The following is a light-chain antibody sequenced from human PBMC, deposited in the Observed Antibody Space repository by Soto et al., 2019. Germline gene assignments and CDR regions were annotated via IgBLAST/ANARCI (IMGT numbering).Light chain of an antibody. CDR1: HSISSY. CDR2: AAS. CDR3: QQSYNTPLT. Sequence: DIQMTQSPSSLSASVGDRVTITCPASHSISSYLNWYQQKPGKAPKLLIYAASSVQSGVPSRFSGSGTGTDFSLTIISLQPEDFATYYCQQSYNTPLTFGGGTRVEMK. V-gene: IGKV1-39*01. J-gene: IGKJ4*01.